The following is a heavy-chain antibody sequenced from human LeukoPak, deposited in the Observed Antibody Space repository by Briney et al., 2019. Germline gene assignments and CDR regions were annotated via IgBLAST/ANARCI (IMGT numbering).Heavy chain of an antibody. V-gene: IGHV3-23*01. CDR2: IGGSGVDT. Sequence: GGSLRLSCAASGFPFSNYAMTWVRQAPGKGLEWVSAIGGSGVDTYYADAVKGRFTISRDNSKNTLYLQMDSLRAEDTAIYYCAKDHYYGSGTYSDDAFDIWGQGTMVTVSS. CDR1: GFPFSNYA. D-gene: IGHD3-10*01. J-gene: IGHJ3*02. CDR3: AKDHYYGSGTYSDDAFDI.